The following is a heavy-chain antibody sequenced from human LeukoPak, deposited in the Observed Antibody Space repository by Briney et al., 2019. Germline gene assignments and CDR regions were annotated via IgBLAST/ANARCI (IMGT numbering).Heavy chain of an antibody. CDR2: IIPILGIA. J-gene: IGHJ4*02. V-gene: IGHV1-69*04. CDR1: GGTFSSYA. CDR3: ARSRDYSSSWLDY. D-gene: IGHD6-13*01. Sequence: SVKVSCKASGGTFSSYAISWVRQAPGQGLEWMGRIIPILGIANYAQKFQGRVTITADKSTSTAYMELSSLRSEDTAVYYCARSRDYSSSWLDYWGQGTLVTVSS.